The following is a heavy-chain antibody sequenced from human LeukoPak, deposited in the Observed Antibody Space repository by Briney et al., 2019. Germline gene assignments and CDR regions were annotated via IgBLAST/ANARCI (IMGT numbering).Heavy chain of an antibody. CDR3: AKGPVVVTATLTPGDY. CDR1: GYTFTRYY. V-gene: IGHV1-2*02. CDR2: INPNSGGT. J-gene: IGHJ4*02. D-gene: IGHD2-21*02. Sequence: ASVKVACKPSGYTFTRYYMHWVRQAPGQGREWMGWINPNSGGTNYAQKFQGRVTMTRDTSISTAYMELSRLRSDDTAVYYCAKGPVVVTATLTPGDYLGQGTLVTVSS.